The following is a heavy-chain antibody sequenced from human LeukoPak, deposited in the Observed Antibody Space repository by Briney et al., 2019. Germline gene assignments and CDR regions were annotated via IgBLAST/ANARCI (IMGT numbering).Heavy chain of an antibody. Sequence: ASVKVSCKASGCTFTSYGISWVRQAPGQGLEWMGGILPVSNTANNAQDFQGRVTFTADTSTGTAYMELSSLRSEDTAVYYCARADRYYYDSSGPLGPWGQGTLVTVSS. D-gene: IGHD3-22*01. CDR2: ILPVSNTA. CDR3: ARADRYYYDSSGPLGP. V-gene: IGHV1-69*06. J-gene: IGHJ5*02. CDR1: GCTFTSYG.